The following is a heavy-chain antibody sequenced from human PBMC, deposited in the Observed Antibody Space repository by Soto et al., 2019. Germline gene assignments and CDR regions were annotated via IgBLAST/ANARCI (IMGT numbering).Heavy chain of an antibody. V-gene: IGHV3-23*01. J-gene: IGHJ5*02. CDR1: GFTFSSYA. D-gene: IGHD2-2*01. CDR2: ISGSGGST. Sequence: GGSLRLSCAASGFTFSSYATSWVRQAPGKGLEWVSAISGSGGSTYYADSVKGRFTISRDNSKNTLYLQMNSLRAEDTAVYYCAKGIVVVPAATYNWFDPWGQGTLVTVSS. CDR3: AKGIVVVPAATYNWFDP.